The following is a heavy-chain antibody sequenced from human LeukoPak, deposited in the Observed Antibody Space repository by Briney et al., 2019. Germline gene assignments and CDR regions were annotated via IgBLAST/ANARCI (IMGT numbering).Heavy chain of an antibody. V-gene: IGHV5-51*01. J-gene: IGHJ4*02. CDR1: GYSFTSYW. D-gene: IGHD2/OR15-2a*01. Sequence: KRGETLKISCKGSGYSFTSYWIGWVRQMPGKGLEWMGIIYPGDSDTRYSPSFQSQVTISAVKSITTAYLQWSSLKASDTAMYYCARQLRSIDYWGQGNLVTVSS. CDR2: IYPGDSDT. CDR3: ARQLRSIDY.